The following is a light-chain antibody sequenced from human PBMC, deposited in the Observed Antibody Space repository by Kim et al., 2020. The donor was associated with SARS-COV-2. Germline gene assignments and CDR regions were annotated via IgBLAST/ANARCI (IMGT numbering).Light chain of an antibody. CDR3: AAWDDSLKGRV. Sequence: VLTQPPSASGTPGQRVTISCSGSRSNIGSNTVNWYQQLPGTAPKLLIYSNDQRPSGVPDRFSGSKSGTSASLAISGLQSEDEADYYCAAWDDSLKGRVFGGGTKLSVL. CDR2: SND. CDR1: RSNIGSNT. J-gene: IGLJ3*02. V-gene: IGLV1-44*01.